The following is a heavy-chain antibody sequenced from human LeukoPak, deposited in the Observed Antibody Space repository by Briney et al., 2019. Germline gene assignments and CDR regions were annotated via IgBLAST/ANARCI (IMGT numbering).Heavy chain of an antibody. Sequence: GGSLRLSCAASGFTFSSYAMHWVRQAPGKGLEWVAVISYDGSNKYYADSVKGRFTISRDNSKNTLYLQMNSLRAEDTAVYYCARGPNYYDSSGYYGIDYWGQGTLVTVSS. CDR3: ARGPNYYDSSGYYGIDY. CDR2: ISYDGSNK. CDR1: GFTFSSYA. J-gene: IGHJ4*02. D-gene: IGHD3-22*01. V-gene: IGHV3-30-3*01.